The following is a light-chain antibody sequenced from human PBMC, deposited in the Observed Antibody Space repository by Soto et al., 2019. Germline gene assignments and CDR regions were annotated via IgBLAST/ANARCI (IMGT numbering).Light chain of an antibody. CDR1: QSVSSSY. CDR3: QQYVTLPPGT. J-gene: IGKJ1*01. V-gene: IGKV3-20*01. CDR2: GAS. Sequence: IVLTQSPGTLSLSPGERATLSCRASQSVSSSYLAWYQQKPGQAPRLLIYGASSRATGIPDRFSGSGSGTDFTLTISRLEPGDFAVYYCQQYVTLPPGTFGQGTKVEIK.